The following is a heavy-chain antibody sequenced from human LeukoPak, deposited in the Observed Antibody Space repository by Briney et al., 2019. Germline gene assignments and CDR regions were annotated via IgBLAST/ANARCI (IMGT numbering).Heavy chain of an antibody. V-gene: IGHV3-11*04. CDR3: ARGGVRWPFDY. CDR1: GGSISSSNW. J-gene: IGHJ4*02. CDR2: ISSSGSTI. D-gene: IGHD4-23*01. Sequence: GTLSLTCAVSGGSISSSNWWSWIRQAPGKGLEWVSYISSSGSTIYYADSVKGRFTISRDNAKNSPYLQMNSLRAEDTAVYYCARGGVRWPFDYWGQGTLVTVSS.